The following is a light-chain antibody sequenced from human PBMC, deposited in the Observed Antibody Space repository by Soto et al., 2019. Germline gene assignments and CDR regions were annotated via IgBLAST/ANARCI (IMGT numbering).Light chain of an antibody. CDR1: QSVSSRY. J-gene: IGKJ1*01. CDR3: KQLWT. Sequence: EIVLTQSPGTLSLSPGERATLSCRASQSVSSRYLAWYQQKPGQAPRLLIYGTSNRATGIPDRFSGSGSGTDFSLTISRLEPEDFAVYHCKQLWTFGLGTKVEIK. V-gene: IGKV3-20*01. CDR2: GTS.